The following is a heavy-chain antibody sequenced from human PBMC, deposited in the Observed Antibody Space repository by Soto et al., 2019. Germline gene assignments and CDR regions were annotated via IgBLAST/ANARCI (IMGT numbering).Heavy chain of an antibody. J-gene: IGHJ6*02. CDR1: GGTFSSYA. CDR2: IIPIFGTA. Sequence: QVQLVQSGAEVKKPGSSVKVSCKASGGTFSSYAISWVRQAPGQGLEWMGGIIPIFGTANYAQKFQGRVTITADESTSTAYMELSSLRSEDTAVYYCARDQGSVVAVTFPYYCGMDVWGQGTTVTVSS. D-gene: IGHD2-15*01. CDR3: ARDQGSVVAVTFPYYCGMDV. V-gene: IGHV1-69*01.